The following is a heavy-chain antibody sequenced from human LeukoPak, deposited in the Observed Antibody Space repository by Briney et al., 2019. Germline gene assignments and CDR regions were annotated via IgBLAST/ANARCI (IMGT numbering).Heavy chain of an antibody. Sequence: EGSLRLSCAASGFTFSNYWMHWVRQAPGKGLEYFSRINSDGSSTNYADSVKGRFTISRDNAKNTLYLHMNSLRAEDTAVYYCARAVLMVYAPLDVWGKGTTVTVSS. CDR2: INSDGSST. J-gene: IGHJ6*04. V-gene: IGHV3-74*01. CDR3: ARAVLMVYAPLDV. D-gene: IGHD2-8*01. CDR1: GFTFSNYW.